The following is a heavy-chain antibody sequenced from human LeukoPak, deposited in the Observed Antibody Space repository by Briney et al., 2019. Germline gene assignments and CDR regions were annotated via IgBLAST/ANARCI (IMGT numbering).Heavy chain of an antibody. V-gene: IGHV3-30*02. Sequence: GGSLRLSCAASGFTFSTYGIHWVRQAPGKGLEWVAFIKYDGSNKFYADSVKGRFTISRDNSKNTLYLQMNSLRAEDTAVYYCARGVVPAKKLDYWGQGTLVTVSS. J-gene: IGHJ4*02. CDR3: ARGVVPAKKLDY. D-gene: IGHD2-2*01. CDR1: GFTFSTYG. CDR2: IKYDGSNK.